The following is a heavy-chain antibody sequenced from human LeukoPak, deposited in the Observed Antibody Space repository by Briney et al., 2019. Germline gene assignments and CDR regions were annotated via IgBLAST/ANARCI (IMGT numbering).Heavy chain of an antibody. Sequence: SETLSLTCTVSGGPIGSSSSYWGWIRQPPGKGLERIGSIFYDGRTQYNPSLKSRVTISVDTSKNQFSLKLTSVTAADTAVYYCARDLSGSYWGYWYFDLWGRGTLVTVSS. CDR2: IFYDGRT. J-gene: IGHJ2*01. V-gene: IGHV4-39*07. CDR3: ARDLSGSYWGYWYFDL. D-gene: IGHD1-26*01. CDR1: GGPIGSSSSY.